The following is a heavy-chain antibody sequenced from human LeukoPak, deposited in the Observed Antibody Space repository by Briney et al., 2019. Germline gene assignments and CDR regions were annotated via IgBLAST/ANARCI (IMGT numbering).Heavy chain of an antibody. CDR1: GFTFDDYG. D-gene: IGHD3-3*01. CDR3: ARDGGLRFLEWLANHFDY. V-gene: IGHV3-20*04. Sequence: GGSLRLSCAASGFTFDDYGMSWVRQAPGKGLEWVSGISWNGGSTDYADSVKGRFTISRDNSKNTLYLQMNSLRAADTAVYYCARDGGLRFLEWLANHFDYWGQGTLVTVSS. J-gene: IGHJ4*02. CDR2: ISWNGGST.